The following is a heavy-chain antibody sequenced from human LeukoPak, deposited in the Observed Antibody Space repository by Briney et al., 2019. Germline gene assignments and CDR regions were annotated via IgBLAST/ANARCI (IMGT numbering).Heavy chain of an antibody. J-gene: IGHJ4*02. Sequence: SETLSLTCVVSGASVSSSHWSWIRHLPGKGLEWIGCLSYTGKTDYNPSLTSRVTISLDASKNQVSLKLRSLTAADTAVYYCSEGYFEPFDHWGQGTLVTVSS. CDR3: SEGYFEPFDH. D-gene: IGHD2/OR15-2a*01. CDR2: LSYTGKT. CDR1: GASVSSSH. V-gene: IGHV4-59*02.